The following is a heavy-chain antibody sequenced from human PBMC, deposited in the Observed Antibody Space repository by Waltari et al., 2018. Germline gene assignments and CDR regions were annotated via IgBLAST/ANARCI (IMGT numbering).Heavy chain of an antibody. CDR2: INAGNGNT. V-gene: IGHV1-3*01. Sequence: QVQLVQSGAEVKKPGASVKVSCKASGYTFTSYAMHWVRQAPGQRLEWMGWINAGNGNTKYSQKFQGRVTITRDTSASTAYMELSSLRSEDTAVYYCAREGEPGGYYYGMDVWGQGTTVTVSS. CDR3: AREGEPGGYYYGMDV. J-gene: IGHJ6*02. CDR1: GYTFTSYA. D-gene: IGHD1-1*01.